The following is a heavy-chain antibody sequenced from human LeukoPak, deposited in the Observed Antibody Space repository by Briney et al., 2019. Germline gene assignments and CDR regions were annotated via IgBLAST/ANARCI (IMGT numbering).Heavy chain of an antibody. CDR2: IKQDGSEK. CDR3: ASPLVGTTDY. Sequence: GGSLRLSCAASGFTFSNYWMTWVRQAPGKGLEWVTNIKQDGSEKYYVDSVKGRFTISRDNAKNSLYLQIHSLRAEDTAVYFCASPLVGTTDYWGQGTLVTVS. D-gene: IGHD1-26*01. J-gene: IGHJ4*02. V-gene: IGHV3-7*01. CDR1: GFTFSNYW.